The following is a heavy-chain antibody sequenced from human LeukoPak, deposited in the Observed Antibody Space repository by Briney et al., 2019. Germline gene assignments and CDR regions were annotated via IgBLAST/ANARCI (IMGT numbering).Heavy chain of an antibody. V-gene: IGHV3-30*18. CDR1: GFTFSSYG. D-gene: IGHD4/OR15-4a*01. J-gene: IGHJ4*02. CDR3: AKDDYYSYFDY. Sequence: GGSLRLSCAASGFTFSSYGMHWVRQAPGKGLEWVAVISYDGSNKYYADSVKGRFTISRDNSKNTLYLQMNSLRAEDTAVYYCAKDDYYSYFDYWGQGTLVTVSS. CDR2: ISYDGSNK.